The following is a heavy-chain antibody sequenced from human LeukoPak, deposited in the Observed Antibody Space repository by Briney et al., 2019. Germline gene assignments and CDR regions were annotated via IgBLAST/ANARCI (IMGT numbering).Heavy chain of an antibody. V-gene: IGHV3-30*18. CDR1: GFTFSSYG. D-gene: IGHD5-18*01. Sequence: PGGSLRLSCAASGFTFSSYGMHWVRQAPGKGLEWVAVISYDGSNKYYADSVKGRFTISRDNSKNTLYLQMNSLRAEDTAVYYCAKVGIQSDAFDIWGQGTMVTVSS. J-gene: IGHJ3*02. CDR2: ISYDGSNK. CDR3: AKVGIQSDAFDI.